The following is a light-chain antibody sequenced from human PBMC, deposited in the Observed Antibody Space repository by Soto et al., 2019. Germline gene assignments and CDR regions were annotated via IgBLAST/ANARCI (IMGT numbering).Light chain of an antibody. V-gene: IGLV4-69*01. J-gene: IGLJ2*01. CDR1: SGHSSYA. Sequence: QLVLTQLPSASASLGASVKLTCTLSSGHSSYAIAWHQQQPEKGPRYLMKLSSDGSHSKGGGIPDRFSGSSSGAERYLTISSLQSEDEAEYYCQTWDTGARVVFGGGTKLTVL. CDR3: QTWDTGARVV. CDR2: LSSDGSH.